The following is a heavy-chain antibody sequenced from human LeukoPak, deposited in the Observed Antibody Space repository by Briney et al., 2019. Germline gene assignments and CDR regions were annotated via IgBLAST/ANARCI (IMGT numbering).Heavy chain of an antibody. CDR2: IYYSGST. CDR1: GGSISSSSYY. D-gene: IGHD2-15*01. V-gene: IGHV4-39*07. J-gene: IGHJ4*02. CDR3: ARAHSGCGGTCPSDH. Sequence: SETLSLTCTVSGGSISSSSYYWGWIRQPPGKGLEWIGSIYYSGSTYYNPSLKSRVTISVDTSKNQFSLKLSSVTAADTAVYYCARAHSGCGGTCPSDHWGPGTQATVSS.